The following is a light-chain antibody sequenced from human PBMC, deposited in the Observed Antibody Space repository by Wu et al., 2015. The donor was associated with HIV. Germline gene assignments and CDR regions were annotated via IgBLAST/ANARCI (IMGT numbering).Light chain of an antibody. CDR3: QEYTGFLPLT. J-gene: IGKJ4*01. V-gene: IGKV3D-15*01. CDR1: QDISRN. Sequence: EVVMTQSPATLSVSPGETATLSCRSNQDISRNLAWYQQRPGQAPRLLIYDAYTRATGIPPKFTGSGYGTDFTLTISGLRSDDVAVYYCQEYTGFLPLTFGGGTRVEIK. CDR2: DAY.